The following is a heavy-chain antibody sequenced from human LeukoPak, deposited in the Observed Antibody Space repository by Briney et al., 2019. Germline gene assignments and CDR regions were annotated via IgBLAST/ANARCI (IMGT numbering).Heavy chain of an antibody. CDR2: ICYSGST. J-gene: IGHJ1*01. Sequence: SETLSLTCTVSGGSISSYYWSWIRQPPGKGLEWIGYICYSGSTNYNPSLKSRVTISVDTSKNQFSLKLSSVTAADTAVYYCAIAYSSGWSPLQHWGQGTLVTVTS. V-gene: IGHV4-59*08. D-gene: IGHD6-19*01. CDR1: GGSISSYY. CDR3: AIAYSSGWSPLQH.